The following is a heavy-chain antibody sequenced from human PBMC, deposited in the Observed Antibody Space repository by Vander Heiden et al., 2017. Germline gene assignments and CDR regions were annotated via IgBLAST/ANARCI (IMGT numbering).Heavy chain of an antibody. J-gene: IGHJ4*02. CDR3: ARYCSSASCYKFDY. CDR1: GYTFTDYE. CDR2: MDPKTGKT. D-gene: IGHD2-2*01. Sequence: QVQLVQSGAEVKKPGASVQVSCKASGYTFTDYELNWVRQAAGQGLGWVGWMDPKTGKTGYAQKFQGRVAMTRNTSITTASMELSSLRSEDTAVYYCARYCSSASCYKFDYWGQGTLVTVSS. V-gene: IGHV1-8*01.